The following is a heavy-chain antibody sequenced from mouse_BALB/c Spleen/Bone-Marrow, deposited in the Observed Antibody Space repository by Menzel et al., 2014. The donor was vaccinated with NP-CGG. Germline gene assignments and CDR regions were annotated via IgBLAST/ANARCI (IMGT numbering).Heavy chain of an antibody. Sequence: EVQRVVSGGGLVQPKGALRLSCAASGFTFITYAMSWVRQAPGKGLEWVACLRSKCNYYGTHYADSWKDRFTHSRDYSRNILYQQMNNLKTEDTARYYCVKQRDWQFDVWGAGTTGTVAS. J-gene: IGHJ1*01. CDR2: LRSKCNYYGT. CDR3: VKQRDWQFDV. CDR1: GFTFITYA. V-gene: IGHV10-1*02.